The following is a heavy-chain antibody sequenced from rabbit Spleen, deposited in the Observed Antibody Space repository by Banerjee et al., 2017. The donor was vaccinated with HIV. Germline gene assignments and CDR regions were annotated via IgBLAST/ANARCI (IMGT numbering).Heavy chain of an antibody. CDR3: ARDLTDVIGWNFGW. Sequence: QEQLEESGGGLVKPEGSLTLTCKASGFSFSGDSYICWVRQAPGKGLEWIACIDTGSSGFTYFASWAQGRFTISKTSSTTVTLQLSSLTAADTATYFCARDLTDVIGWNFGWWGPGTLVTVS. V-gene: IGHV1S45*01. CDR1: GFSFSGDSY. J-gene: IGHJ4*01. CDR2: IDTGSSGFT. D-gene: IGHD1-1*01.